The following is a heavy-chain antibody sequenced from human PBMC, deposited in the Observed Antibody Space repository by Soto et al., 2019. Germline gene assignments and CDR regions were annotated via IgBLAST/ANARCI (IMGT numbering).Heavy chain of an antibody. V-gene: IGHV1-69*01. CDR3: ARAVETYYYDSSGYYGYYYYGMDV. D-gene: IGHD3-22*01. Sequence: QVQLVQSGAEVKKPGSSVKVSCKASGGTFSSYAISWVRQAPGQGLEWMGGIIPIFGTANYAQKFQGRVTITAEESTSTAYMELSSLRSEDTAVYYCARAVETYYYDSSGYYGYYYYGMDVWGQGTTVTVSS. CDR1: GGTFSSYA. J-gene: IGHJ6*02. CDR2: IIPIFGTA.